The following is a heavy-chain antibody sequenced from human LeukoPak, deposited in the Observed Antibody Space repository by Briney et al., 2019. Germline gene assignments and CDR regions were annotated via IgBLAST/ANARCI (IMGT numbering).Heavy chain of an antibody. CDR2: IYHSGST. CDR3: ARGSWSGTPHSNWFDP. D-gene: IGHD3-3*01. CDR1: GGSISSYY. V-gene: IGHV4-59*12. J-gene: IGHJ5*02. Sequence: SETLSLTCTVSGGSISSYYWSWIRQPPGKGLEWIGEIYHSGSTNYNPSLKSRVTISVDKSKNQFSLKLSSVTAADTAVYYCARGSWSGTPHSNWFDPWGQGTLATVSS.